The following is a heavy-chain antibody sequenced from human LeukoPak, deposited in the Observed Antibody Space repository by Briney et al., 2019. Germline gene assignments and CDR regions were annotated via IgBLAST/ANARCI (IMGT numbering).Heavy chain of an antibody. D-gene: IGHD1-26*01. Sequence: ASVKVSCKASGYTFTSYDINWVRQAPGQGLEWMGIINPSGGSTSYAQKFQGRVTMTRDMSTSTVYMELSSLRSEDTAVYYCARAYSGSYWAPIDYWGQGTLVTVSS. CDR2: INPSGGST. V-gene: IGHV1-46*01. CDR3: ARAYSGSYWAPIDY. CDR1: GYTFTSYD. J-gene: IGHJ4*02.